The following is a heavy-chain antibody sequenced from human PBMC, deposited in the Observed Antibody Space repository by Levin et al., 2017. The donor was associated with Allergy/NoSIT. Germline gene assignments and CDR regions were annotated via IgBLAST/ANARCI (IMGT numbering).Heavy chain of an antibody. D-gene: IGHD2-2*01. V-gene: IGHV3-20*04. J-gene: IGHJ4*02. CDR3: ARVGYCGSTSCSYYFAY. CDR2: INWNGGST. Sequence: GGSLRLSCAASGFTFDDYGMSWVRQAPGKGLEWVSGINWNGGSTGYADSVKGRFTISRDNAKNSLYLQMNSLRAEVTALYYCARVGYCGSTSCSYYFAYWGQGTLVTVSS. CDR1: GFTFDDYG.